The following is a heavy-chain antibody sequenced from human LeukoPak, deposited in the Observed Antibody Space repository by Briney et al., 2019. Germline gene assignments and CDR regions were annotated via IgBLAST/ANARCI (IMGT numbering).Heavy chain of an antibody. J-gene: IGHJ5*02. CDR2: INSDGSST. CDR1: GFTFSSYW. V-gene: IGHV3-74*01. CDR3: AGGMNWFDP. Sequence: GGSLRLSCAASGFTFSSYWIHWVRQAPGRGLVWVSRINSDGSSTSYADSVKGRFTISRDNAKNTLYLQMNSLRAEDTAVYYCAGGMNWFDPWGQGTLVTVSS.